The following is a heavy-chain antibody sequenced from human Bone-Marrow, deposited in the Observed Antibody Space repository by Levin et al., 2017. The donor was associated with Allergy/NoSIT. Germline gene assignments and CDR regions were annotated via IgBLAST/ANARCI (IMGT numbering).Heavy chain of an antibody. Sequence: GGSLRLSCAASEFAFDTYAMHWVRQAPGKGLEWVAVISYDGNNKYYADSVKGRFTVSRDNSKNTLYLQMNSLRPEDTAVYSCARVGYTSGWYGYFDYWGQGTLVTVSS. J-gene: IGHJ4*02. D-gene: IGHD6-19*01. V-gene: IGHV3-30*04. CDR3: ARVGYTSGWYGYFDY. CDR2: ISYDGNNK. CDR1: EFAFDTYA.